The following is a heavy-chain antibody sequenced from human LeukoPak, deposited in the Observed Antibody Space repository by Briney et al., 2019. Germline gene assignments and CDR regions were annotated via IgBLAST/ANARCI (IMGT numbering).Heavy chain of an antibody. J-gene: IGHJ3*02. CDR3: ARATVVTPRAFDI. D-gene: IGHD4-23*01. V-gene: IGHV1-46*01. CDR1: GYTFTSYY. Sequence: GASVKVSCKASGYTFTSYYMHWVRQAPGQGLEWMGIINPSGGSTSYAQKFQGRVTMTRDTSTSTVYMELSSLRSKDTAVYYCARATVVTPRAFDIWGQGTMVTVSS. CDR2: INPSGGST.